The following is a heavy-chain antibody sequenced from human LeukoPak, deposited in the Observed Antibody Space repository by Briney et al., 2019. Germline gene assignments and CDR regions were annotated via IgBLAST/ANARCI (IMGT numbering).Heavy chain of an antibody. D-gene: IGHD3-10*01. CDR1: GYTFTSYH. J-gene: IGHJ3*02. V-gene: IGHV1-8*03. Sequence: ASVKVSCKASGYTFTSYHINWVRQAAGQGLEWMGWMNPNSGNTGYAQKFQGRVTITRNPSISTAYMELSSLRSEDTAVYFCARDGDGAGTGSFDSWGQGTIVTVSS. CDR3: ARDGDGAGTGSFDS. CDR2: MNPNSGNT.